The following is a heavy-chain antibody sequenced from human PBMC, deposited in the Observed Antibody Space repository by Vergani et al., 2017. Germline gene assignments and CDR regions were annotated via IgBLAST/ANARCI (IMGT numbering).Heavy chain of an antibody. V-gene: IGHV1-69*04. J-gene: IGHJ6*02. D-gene: IGHD6-13*01. Sequence: QVQLVQSGAEVKKPGSSVKVSCKASGGTFSSYAISWVRQAPGQGLEWMGRIIPILGIENYAQQYQGRVKITADKSTSTAYMELSSLRSEDTDVYYCARRIAAAGTYYYYGMDVWGQGTTVTVS. CDR2: IIPILGIE. CDR3: ARRIAAAGTYYYYGMDV. CDR1: GGTFSSYA.